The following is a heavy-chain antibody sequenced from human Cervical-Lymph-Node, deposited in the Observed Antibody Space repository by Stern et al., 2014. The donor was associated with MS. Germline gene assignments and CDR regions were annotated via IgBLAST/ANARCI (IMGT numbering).Heavy chain of an antibody. V-gene: IGHV3-21*01. CDR2: IDTSSSYM. Sequence: EDQLVESGGGLVKPGGSLRLLCAASGFTLSSYSMKWVRQALGKGLEWVSSIDTSSSYMYYADSVKGRFTISRDNAKNSLYLQMNSLRAEDTAVYYCAESYSSGPFDHWGQGTLVTVSS. J-gene: IGHJ4*02. CDR1: GFTLSSYS. D-gene: IGHD6-19*01. CDR3: AESYSSGPFDH.